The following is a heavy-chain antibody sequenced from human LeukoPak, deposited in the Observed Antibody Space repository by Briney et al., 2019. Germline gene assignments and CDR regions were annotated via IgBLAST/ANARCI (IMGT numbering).Heavy chain of an antibody. Sequence: ASVNVSCKASGYTFTSYGISWVRQAPGQGLEWMGWISAYNGNTNYAQKLQGRVTMTTDTSTSTAYMELRSLRSDDTAVYYCARSGGYYDILTGYYYFDYWGQGTLVTVSS. CDR3: ARSGGYYDILTGYYYFDY. V-gene: IGHV1-18*01. CDR2: ISAYNGNT. CDR1: GYTFTSYG. J-gene: IGHJ4*02. D-gene: IGHD3-9*01.